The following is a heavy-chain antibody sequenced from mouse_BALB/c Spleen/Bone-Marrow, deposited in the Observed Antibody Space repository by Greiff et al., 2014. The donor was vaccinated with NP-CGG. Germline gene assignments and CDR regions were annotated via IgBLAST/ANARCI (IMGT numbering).Heavy chain of an antibody. D-gene: IGHD2-4*01. Sequence: VQLQQSGAELVKPGASVKLSCTASGFNIKDTYMHWVKQRPEQGLEWIGRIDPANGNTKYDPKFQGKATITADTSSNTAYLQLSSLTSEDTAVYYCANYDYGWYFDVWGAGTTVTVSP. CDR3: ANYDYGWYFDV. V-gene: IGHV14-3*02. J-gene: IGHJ1*01. CDR2: IDPANGNT. CDR1: GFNIKDTY.